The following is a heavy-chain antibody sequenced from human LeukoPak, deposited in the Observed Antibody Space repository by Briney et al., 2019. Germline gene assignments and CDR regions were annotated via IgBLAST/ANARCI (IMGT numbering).Heavy chain of an antibody. CDR2: ISYSGGI. CDR3: ARVGRGDHTWGSYSFDY. CDR1: SDSISSYY. Sequence: PSETLSLTCNVSSDSISSYYWSWIRQPPGKVLQWIGYISYSGGIMYNPSLKSRVTMSINTSKNQFSLELTSVTAADTAVYYCARVGRGDHTWGSYSFDYWGQGTLVTVSS. V-gene: IGHV4-59*01. D-gene: IGHD3-16*01. J-gene: IGHJ4*02.